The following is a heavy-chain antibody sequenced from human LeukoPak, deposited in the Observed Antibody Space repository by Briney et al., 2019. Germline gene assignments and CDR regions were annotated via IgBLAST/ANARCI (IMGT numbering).Heavy chain of an antibody. Sequence: PSETLSLTCAVYGGSFSGYYWSWIRQPPGKGLEWIGEINHSGSTNYNPSLKSRVTISVDTSKNQFSLKLSSVTAADTAVYYCARDHPGGPDGYIYLAWGQGTLVTVSS. D-gene: IGHD5-24*01. CDR2: INHSGST. CDR3: ARDHPGGPDGYIYLA. J-gene: IGHJ4*02. V-gene: IGHV4-34*01. CDR1: GGSFSGYY.